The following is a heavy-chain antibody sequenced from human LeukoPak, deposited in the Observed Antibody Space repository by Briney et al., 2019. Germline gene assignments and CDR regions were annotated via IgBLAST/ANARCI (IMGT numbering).Heavy chain of an antibody. V-gene: IGHV3-48*02. CDR2: ISSSSTTR. Sequence: GGSLRVSSVVPGVFLRGCSRNMVRQAPGKGLEWVSYISSSSTTRYYADSVKGRFTISRDNAKNSLYLQMNSLRDEDSAVYYWARVNVYGGNDDAFDIWGQGTMVTVSS. CDR1: GVFLRGCS. CDR3: ARVNVYGGNDDAFDI. D-gene: IGHD4-23*01. J-gene: IGHJ3*02.